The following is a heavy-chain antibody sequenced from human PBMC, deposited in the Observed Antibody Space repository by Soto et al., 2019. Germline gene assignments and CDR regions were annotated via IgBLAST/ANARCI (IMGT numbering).Heavy chain of an antibody. CDR1: GGSISSGGYY. CDR2: IYYSGST. J-gene: IGHJ6*03. D-gene: IGHD2-15*01. V-gene: IGHV4-31*03. Sequence: SETLSLTCTVSGGSISSGGYYWSGIRQHPGKGLEWIGYIYYSGSTYYNPSLKSRVTISVDTSKSQFSLKLSSVTAADTAVYYCARRLGYCSGGSCYPYYYYYMDVWGKGTTVTVSS. CDR3: ARRLGYCSGGSCYPYYYYYMDV.